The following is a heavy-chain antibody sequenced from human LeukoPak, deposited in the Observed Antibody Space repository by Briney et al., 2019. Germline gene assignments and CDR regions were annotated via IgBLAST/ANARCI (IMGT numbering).Heavy chain of an antibody. CDR2: IKDRTDGGTT. V-gene: IGHV3-15*01. CDR1: GFSVTNGW. J-gene: IGHJ4*02. CDR3: TTATVVWGVSAY. Sequence: GSLILSCSSSGFSVTNGWMSWVRQAPGKGLEWVGRIKDRTDGGTTAYAATVKGRFTISREDSKNTVSLEMNSLKTEDTAVYFCTTATVVWGVSAYWGQGTLVTVSS. D-gene: IGHD3-10*01.